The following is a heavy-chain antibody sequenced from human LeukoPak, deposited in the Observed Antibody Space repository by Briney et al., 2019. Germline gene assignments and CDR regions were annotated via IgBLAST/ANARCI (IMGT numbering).Heavy chain of an antibody. CDR3: ARSYYDSSGYSDYGAFDI. CDR1: GFTFSYYS. V-gene: IGHV3-21*01. CDR2: ISSGSDYI. D-gene: IGHD3-22*01. Sequence: PGGSLRLSCAASGFTFSYYSMNWVRQAPGKGLEWVSSISSGSDYIYYADSVKGRFTISRDNAKNSLYLQMNSLRAEDTAVYYCARSYYDSSGYSDYGAFDIWGQGTMVTVSS. J-gene: IGHJ3*02.